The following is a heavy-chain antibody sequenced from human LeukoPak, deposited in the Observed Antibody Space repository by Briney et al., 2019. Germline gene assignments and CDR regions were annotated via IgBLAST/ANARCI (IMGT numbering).Heavy chain of an antibody. V-gene: IGHV3-15*01. CDR1: GFAFSKAW. CDR3: TSDDPVNRS. CDR2: IKSKADAGTT. D-gene: IGHD2/OR15-2a*01. J-gene: IGHJ4*02. Sequence: GGSLRLSCAASGFAFSKAWMSWVRQAPGKGLEWVGRIKSKADAGTTDYAAPVKGRSTISRDDSKNTLFLQMNTLKTEDTAMYYCTSDDPVNRSWGQGTLVTVSS.